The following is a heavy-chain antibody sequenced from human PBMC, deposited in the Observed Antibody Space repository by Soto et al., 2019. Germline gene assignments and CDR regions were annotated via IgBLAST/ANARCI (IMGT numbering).Heavy chain of an antibody. CDR2: ISSSSSYI. D-gene: IGHD1-26*01. CDR3: ARSGRWFDP. Sequence: EVQLVESGGGLIQPGGSLRLSCAASGFTVSSNYMSWVRQAPGKGLEWVSSISSSSSYIYYADSVKGRFTISRDNAKNSLYLQMNSLRAEDTAVYYCARSGRWFDPWGQGTLVTVSS. V-gene: IGHV3-21*01. J-gene: IGHJ5*02. CDR1: GFTVSSNY.